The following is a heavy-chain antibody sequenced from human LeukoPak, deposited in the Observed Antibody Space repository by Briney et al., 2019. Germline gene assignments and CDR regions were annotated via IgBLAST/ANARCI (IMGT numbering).Heavy chain of an antibody. CDR1: GGSISSYY. CDR3: ARVWRGYYYMDV. J-gene: IGHJ6*03. V-gene: IGHV4-59*01. CDR2: IYYSGST. Sequence: SETQSLTCTVSGGSISSYYWSWIRQPPGKGLEWIGYIYYSGSTNYNPSLKSRVTISVDTSKNQFSLKLSSVTAADTAVYYCARVWRGYYYMDVWGKGTTVTVSS.